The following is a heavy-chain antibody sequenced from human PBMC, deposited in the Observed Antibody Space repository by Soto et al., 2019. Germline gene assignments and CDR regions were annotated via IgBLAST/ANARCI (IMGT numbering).Heavy chain of an antibody. J-gene: IGHJ6*02. Sequence: PGGSLRLSCAASGFTFSSYEMNWVRQAPGKGLEWVSYISSSGSTIYYADSVKGRFTISRDNAKNSLYLQMNSLRAEDTAVYYCARNPRGYYGIDVGGQGTTFTVSS. D-gene: IGHD5-12*01. CDR2: ISSSGSTI. V-gene: IGHV3-48*03. CDR3: ARNPRGYYGIDV. CDR1: GFTFSSYE.